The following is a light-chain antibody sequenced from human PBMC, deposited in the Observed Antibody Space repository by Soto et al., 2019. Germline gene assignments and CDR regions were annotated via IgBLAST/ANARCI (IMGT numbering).Light chain of an antibody. Sequence: EIVMTQSPATLSVSPGERATVSCRASQSVSSNLAWYQQKPGQAPRLLFYAASTRATGIPARFSGSGSGTEFTLTISSLQSEDFAVYYCQQYNSWRWTFGQGTKVEIK. CDR3: QQYNSWRWT. J-gene: IGKJ1*01. CDR2: AAS. V-gene: IGKV3-15*01. CDR1: QSVSSN.